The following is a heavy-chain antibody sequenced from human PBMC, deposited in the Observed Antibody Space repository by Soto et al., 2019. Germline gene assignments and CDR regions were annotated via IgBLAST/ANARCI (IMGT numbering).Heavy chain of an antibody. CDR2: IIPIFGTA. J-gene: IGHJ4*02. D-gene: IGHD6-6*01. CDR1: GGTFSSYA. CDR3: ARVGLYSSSPTDEREGNFDH. Sequence: QVQLVQSGAEVKKPGSSVKVSCKASGGTFSSYAISWVRQAPGQGLEWMGGIIPIFGTANYAQKFQGRVTITAEESTSTAYMELSSLRSEDTAVYYCARVGLYSSSPTDEREGNFDHWGQGTLVTVSS. V-gene: IGHV1-69*12.